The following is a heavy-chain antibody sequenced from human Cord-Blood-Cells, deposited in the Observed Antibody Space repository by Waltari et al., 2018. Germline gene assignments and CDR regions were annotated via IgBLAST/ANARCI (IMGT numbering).Heavy chain of an antibody. D-gene: IGHD3-10*01. J-gene: IGHJ6*03. CDR2: IYYSGST. CDR1: GGSISSSSHY. Sequence: QLQLQESGTGLVKPSETLSLTCTVSGGSISSSSHYWGWIRQPPGKGLEWIGSIYYSGSTYYNPSLKSRVTISVDTSKNQFSLKLSSVTAADTAVYYCAGVRGAIAPYYYYYYMDVWGKGTTVTVPS. CDR3: AGVRGAIAPYYYYYYMDV. V-gene: IGHV4-39*07.